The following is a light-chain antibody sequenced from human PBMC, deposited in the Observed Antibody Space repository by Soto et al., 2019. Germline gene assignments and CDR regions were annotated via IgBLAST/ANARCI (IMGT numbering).Light chain of an antibody. J-gene: IGLJ7*01. CDR1: SSNIGAGYD. CDR3: QSYDSSLSGSV. Sequence: QSVLTQPPSVSGAPGQRVTISCTGSSSNIGAGYDVHWYQQLPGTAPKLLIYGNSNRLSGVPARFSGSKSGTSASLAITGLQAEDEADYYCQSYDSSLSGSVFGGGTQLTVL. V-gene: IGLV1-40*01. CDR2: GNS.